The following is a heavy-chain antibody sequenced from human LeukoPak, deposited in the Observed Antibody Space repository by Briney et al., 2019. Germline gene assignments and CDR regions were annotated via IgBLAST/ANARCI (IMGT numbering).Heavy chain of an antibody. V-gene: IGHV3-7*01. D-gene: IGHD3-10*01. CDR1: GFTFSSYW. Sequence: PGGSLRLSCAASGFTFSSYWMSWVRQAPGKGLEWVANIKQDGSEKYYVDSVKGRFTISRDNAKNSLYLQMNSLRAEDTAVYYCARVDYGSGSYYNYYYYYMDVWGKGTTVTVSS. J-gene: IGHJ6*03. CDR3: ARVDYGSGSYYNYYYYYMDV. CDR2: IKQDGSEK.